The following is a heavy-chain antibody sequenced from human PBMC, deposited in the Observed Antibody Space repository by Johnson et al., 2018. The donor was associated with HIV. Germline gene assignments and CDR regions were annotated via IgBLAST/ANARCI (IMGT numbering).Heavy chain of an antibody. D-gene: IGHD1-26*01. CDR2: ISYDGSNK. J-gene: IGHJ3*02. CDR3: WGLVGAYDAFDI. Sequence: VQLVESGGGLVQPGGSLRLSCAASGFTFSNYGIHWVRQAPGKGLEWVAVISYDGSNKYYADSVKGRFTISRDNSKNTLYLQMNSLKTEDTAVYYCWGLVGAYDAFDIWGQGTMVTVSS. CDR1: GFTFSNYG. V-gene: IGHV3-30*03.